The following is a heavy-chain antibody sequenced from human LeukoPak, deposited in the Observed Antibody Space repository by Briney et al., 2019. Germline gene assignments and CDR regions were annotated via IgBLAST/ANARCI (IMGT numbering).Heavy chain of an antibody. CDR1: GFTFNTYA. D-gene: IGHD6-19*01. Sequence: GGSLRLSCAASGFTFNTYAIYWVRQAPGKGLEWVSGICGSGGCTYYADSVKGRFTTSRDNSKNTVYLQMNSLTADDTAIYYCAKTTVGYSSGRYPGWPADCWGQGTLVTVSS. CDR3: AKTTVGYSSGRYPGWPADC. V-gene: IGHV3-23*01. CDR2: ICGSGGCT. J-gene: IGHJ4*02.